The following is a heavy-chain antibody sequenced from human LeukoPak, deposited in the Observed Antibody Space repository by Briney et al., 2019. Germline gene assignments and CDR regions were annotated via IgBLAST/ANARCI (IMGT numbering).Heavy chain of an antibody. CDR3: AKDMDVGDYGSGDYLDY. CDR1: GYTFTSYT. V-gene: IGHV1-3*03. J-gene: IGHJ4*02. CDR2: INAGNGNT. Sequence: GASVKVSCKASGYTFTSYTIHWVRQAPGQRLEWMGWINAGNGNTKYSQEFQDRVTITRDTSASTAYMELSSLRSEDMAVYYCAKDMDVGDYGSGDYLDYCGQGTLVTVSS. D-gene: IGHD3-10*01.